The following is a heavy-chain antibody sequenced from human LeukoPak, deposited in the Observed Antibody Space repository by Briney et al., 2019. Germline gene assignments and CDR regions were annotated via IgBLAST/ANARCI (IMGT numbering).Heavy chain of an antibody. CDR1: GFTFSSYA. J-gene: IGHJ4*02. CDR2: ISYDGSNK. V-gene: IGHV3-30*01. CDR3: AAPARYCSSTSCPFNY. D-gene: IGHD2-2*01. Sequence: GGSLRLSCAASGFTFSSYAMHWVRQAPGKGLEWVAVISYDGSNKYYADSVKGRFTISRDNSKNTLYLQMNSLRAEDTAVHYCAAPARYCSSTSCPFNYWGQGTLVTVSS.